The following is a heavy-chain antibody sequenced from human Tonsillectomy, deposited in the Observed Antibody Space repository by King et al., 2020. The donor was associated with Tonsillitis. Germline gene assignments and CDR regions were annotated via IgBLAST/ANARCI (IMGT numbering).Heavy chain of an antibody. CDR1: GVTFGDYY. CDR3: TRVSGVWISFDP. CDR2: IRRKADGGTT. Sequence: VQLVESGGGLVQPGRSLRLSCTASGVTFGDYYMSWVRQAPGRGLVWVGFIRRKADGGTTEYAASVKGRFPTSRDDYTTIAYLQMNSRKTEDTAVYYCTRVSGVWISFDPWGQGTLVTVSS. V-gene: IGHV3-49*04. J-gene: IGHJ5*02. D-gene: IGHD2-2*03.